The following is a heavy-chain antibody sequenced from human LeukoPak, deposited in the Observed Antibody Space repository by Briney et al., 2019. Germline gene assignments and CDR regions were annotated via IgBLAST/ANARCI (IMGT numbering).Heavy chain of an antibody. CDR3: AGLSSSTCYVRAYYSYYYIDV. CDR2: INYSGST. CDR1: GGSISSIRSY. V-gene: IGHV4-39*01. J-gene: IGHJ6*03. Sequence: PSETLSLTCAVSGGSISSIRSYWGCVRQPPGKGREWLVSINYSGSTYYSPSLKSRVTISVDTSKNQFSLKLNSVTTAYSAVYYCAGLSSSTCYVRAYYSYYYIDVWGKGNTVTVSS. D-gene: IGHD6-13*01.